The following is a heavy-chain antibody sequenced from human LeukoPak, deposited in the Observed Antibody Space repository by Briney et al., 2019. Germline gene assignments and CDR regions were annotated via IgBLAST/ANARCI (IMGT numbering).Heavy chain of an antibody. CDR2: IYYSGNT. D-gene: IGHD3-3*01. CDR3: ARINWNYLDY. V-gene: IGHV4-59*08. J-gene: IGHJ4*02. Sequence: SETLSLTCTVSGGSISSYYWSWVRQPPGKGLEWIGYIYYSGNTNYNPSLKSRLTMSADRSRNQFSLNLNSVTAADTAVYYCARINWNYLDYWGQGILVTVAS. CDR1: GGSISSYY.